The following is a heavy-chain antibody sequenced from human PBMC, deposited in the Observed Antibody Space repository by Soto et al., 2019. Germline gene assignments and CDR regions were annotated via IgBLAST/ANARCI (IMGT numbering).Heavy chain of an antibody. J-gene: IGHJ4*02. CDR3: ASVAAALFDY. CDR1: GGSISSSSYY. CDR2: IYYSGST. V-gene: IGHV4-39*01. D-gene: IGHD6-13*01. Sequence: SETLSLTCTVSGGSISSSSYYWGWIRQPPGKGLEWIGSIYYSGSTYYSPSLKSRVTISVDTSKNQFSLKLSSVTAADTAVYYCASVAAALFDYWGQGTLVTVSS.